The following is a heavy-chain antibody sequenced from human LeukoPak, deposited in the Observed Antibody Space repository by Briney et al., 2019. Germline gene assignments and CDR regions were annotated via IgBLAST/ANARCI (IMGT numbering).Heavy chain of an antibody. D-gene: IGHD3-22*01. CDR2: IYTSGST. CDR3: ARGNSYYDSSGYFPWESFQH. CDR1: GGSISSYY. Sequence: SETLSLTCTVSGGSISSYYWSWIRQPAGKGLEWIGRIYTSGSTNYNPSLKSRVTISLDTSRNQFSLKLNSVTAADTALYYCARGNSYYDSSGYFPWESFQHWGQGTLVTVSS. J-gene: IGHJ1*01. V-gene: IGHV4-4*07.